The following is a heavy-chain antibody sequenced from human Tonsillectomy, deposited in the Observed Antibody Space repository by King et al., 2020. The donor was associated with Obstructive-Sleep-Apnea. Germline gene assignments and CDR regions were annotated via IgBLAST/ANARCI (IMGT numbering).Heavy chain of an antibody. V-gene: IGHV4-38-2*02. Sequence: VQLQESGPGLVKSSETLSLTCTVSRYSISSGYDWGLILQPPWKGLEWIGKIYHSGITHYHPSLKSRVTISVDTSKNQFSLKLNSVTAADTAVYYCARGRTQFDYWGQGTLVTVSS. CDR1: RYSISSGYD. CDR3: ARGRTQFDY. J-gene: IGHJ4*02. CDR2: IYHSGIT. D-gene: IGHD3/OR15-3a*01.